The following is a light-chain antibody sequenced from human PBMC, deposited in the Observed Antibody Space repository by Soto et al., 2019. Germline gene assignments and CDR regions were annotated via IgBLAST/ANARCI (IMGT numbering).Light chain of an antibody. Sequence: DIQMTQSPSSLSASVGDRVTITCRASQSISSYLNWYQQKPGKALNLLIHSSSSLQSGVPLNFSGSGSGTDFTLIIISLQPEDFATYFCQQSYSSPFTFGPGNKVDIK. V-gene: IGKV1-39*01. J-gene: IGKJ3*01. CDR3: QQSYSSPFT. CDR1: QSISSY. CDR2: SSS.